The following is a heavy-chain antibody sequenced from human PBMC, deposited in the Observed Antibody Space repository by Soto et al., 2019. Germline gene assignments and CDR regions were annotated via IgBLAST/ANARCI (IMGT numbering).Heavy chain of an antibody. CDR2: IIPILEAT. CDR3: ATSYCGNECQPNRAFYYFGWDV. D-gene: IGHD2-21*01. CDR1: GGTFSDFT. Sequence: QVQLVQSGAEVRKPGSSVKVSCRASGGTFSDFTVTWVRQAPAQGLEWMGGIIPILEATKYAQTFQDRVTFTADESTSTVFMELSSLRSEDTAVYFCATSYCGNECQPNRAFYYFGWDVWGQGTTVTVSS. J-gene: IGHJ6*02. V-gene: IGHV1-69*01.